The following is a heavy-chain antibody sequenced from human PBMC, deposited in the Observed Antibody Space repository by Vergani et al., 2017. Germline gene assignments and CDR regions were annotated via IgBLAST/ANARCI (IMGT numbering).Heavy chain of an antibody. J-gene: IGHJ4*02. CDR3: ARDFAVHYYGSGPERDY. D-gene: IGHD3-10*01. CDR1: VGTFSSYA. V-gene: IGHV1-69*06. CDR2: IIPIFGTA. Sequence: QVQLVQSGAEVKKPGSSVKVSCKASVGTFSSYAISWVRQAPGQGLEWMGGIIPIFGTANSAQKFQGRVTITADKSTSTAYMELSSLRSEDTAVYYCARDFAVHYYGSGPERDYWGQGTLVTVSS.